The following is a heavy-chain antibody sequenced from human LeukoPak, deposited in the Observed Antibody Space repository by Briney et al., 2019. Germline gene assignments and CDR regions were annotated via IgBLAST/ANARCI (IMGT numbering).Heavy chain of an antibody. CDR2: IHPNSGGT. CDR1: GYTFTGYY. CDR3: ARADDSSGYYPAGALDI. V-gene: IGHV1-2*02. Sequence: GASVKVSCKASGYTFTGYYMHWVRQAPGHGLEWMGWIHPNSGGTNYAQKIQGRVTMTRDTSISTAYMELSRLRSDDTAVYYCARADDSSGYYPAGALDIWGQGTMVTVSS. D-gene: IGHD3-22*01. J-gene: IGHJ3*02.